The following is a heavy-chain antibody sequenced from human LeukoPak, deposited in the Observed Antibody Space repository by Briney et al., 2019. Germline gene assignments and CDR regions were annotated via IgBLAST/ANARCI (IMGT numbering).Heavy chain of an antibody. D-gene: IGHD2/OR15-2a*01. J-gene: IGHJ5*02. CDR1: GYTFTNYA. CDR2: INTNTGNP. V-gene: IGHV7-4-1*02. Sequence: ASVKVSCKASGYTFTNYAMNWVRQAPGQGFEWMGWINTNTGNPTYAQGFTGRFVFSLDTSVSTAYLQISSLKAEDTAVYYCARDWNEYFKWFDPWGQGTLVTVSS. CDR3: ARDWNEYFKWFDP.